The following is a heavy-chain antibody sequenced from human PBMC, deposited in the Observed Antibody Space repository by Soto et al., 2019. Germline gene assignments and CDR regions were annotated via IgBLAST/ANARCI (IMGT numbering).Heavy chain of an antibody. CDR3: ARDFYGGYTYGPGDY. D-gene: IGHD5-18*01. Sequence: GFLRLSCAASGFMFSAYWMSWVRQAPGKGLEWVANIHGDGGKIYYVDSVEGRFTISRDNAKRSLYLQMKSLRAEDTAVYYCARDFYGGYTYGPGDYWGQGALVTVSS. CDR1: GFMFSAYW. V-gene: IGHV3-7*01. CDR2: IHGDGGKI. J-gene: IGHJ4*02.